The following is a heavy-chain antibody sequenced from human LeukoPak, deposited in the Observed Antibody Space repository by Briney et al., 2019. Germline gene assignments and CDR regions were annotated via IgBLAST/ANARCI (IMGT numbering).Heavy chain of an antibody. V-gene: IGHV3-23*01. J-gene: IGHJ4*02. CDR1: GFTFSSYD. D-gene: IGHD3-22*01. CDR3: AKSEVSSGPPIDY. CDR2: VSGSDGST. Sequence: PGGSLGLSCAASGFTFSSYDMSWVRQAPGKGPEWVSAVSGSDGSTYYADSVKGRFTISRDDSKNTLSLQMNSLRAEDTAVYYCAKSEVSSGPPIDYWGQGTLVTVSS.